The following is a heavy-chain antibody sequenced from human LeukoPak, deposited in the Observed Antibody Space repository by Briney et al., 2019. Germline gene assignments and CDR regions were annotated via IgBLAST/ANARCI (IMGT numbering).Heavy chain of an antibody. V-gene: IGHV4-59*01. CDR2: IYYSGST. CDR3: ARDLWLADPYYYYGMDV. Sequence: SETLSLTCTVSGGSISSYYWSWIRQPPGKGLEWIGYIYYSGSTNYNPSLKSRVTISVDTSKNQFSLKLSSVTAADTAVYYCARDLWLADPYYYYGMDVWGQGTTVTVSS. D-gene: IGHD6-19*01. J-gene: IGHJ6*02. CDR1: GGSISSYY.